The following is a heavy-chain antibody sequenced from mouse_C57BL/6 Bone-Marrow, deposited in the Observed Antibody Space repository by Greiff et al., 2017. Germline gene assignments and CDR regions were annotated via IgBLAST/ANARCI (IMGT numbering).Heavy chain of an antibody. D-gene: IGHD1-1*01. CDR3: ARNYYGSSGDWYFDV. J-gene: IGHJ1*03. CDR2: FHPYNDDT. CDR1: GYTFTTYP. V-gene: IGHV1-47*01. Sequence: QVQLQQSGAELVKPGASVKMSCKASGYTFTTYPIEWMKQNHGKSLEWIGNFHPYNDDTKYNEKFKGKATLTVEKSSSTVYLELSRLTSDDSAVYYCARNYYGSSGDWYFDVWGTGTTVTVSS.